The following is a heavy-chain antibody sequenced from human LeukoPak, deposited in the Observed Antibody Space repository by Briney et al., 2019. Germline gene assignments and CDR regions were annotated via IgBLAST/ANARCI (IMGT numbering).Heavy chain of an antibody. CDR3: ARETYYYGSGSSPCGMDV. CDR1: GFTFSSYS. D-gene: IGHD3-10*01. CDR2: ISSSSSTI. J-gene: IGHJ6*02. V-gene: IGHV3-48*04. Sequence: GSLRLSCAASGFTFSSYSMNWVRQAPGKGLEWVSYISSSSSTIYYADSVKGRFTISRDNAKNSLCLQMNSLRAEDTAVYYCARETYYYGSGSSPCGMDVWGQGTTVTVSS.